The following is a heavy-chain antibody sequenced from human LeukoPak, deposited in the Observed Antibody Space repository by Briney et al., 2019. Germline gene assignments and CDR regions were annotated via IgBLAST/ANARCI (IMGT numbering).Heavy chain of an antibody. Sequence: GESLKISCKASGYSFTNHWIGWVRQMPGKGLEWMGIIYPGDSDTRYSPSFQGQVIISADKSINTAYLQWSSLKASDTAMYYCARLSSPNIAVRPFDYWSQGTLVTVSS. D-gene: IGHD6-6*01. J-gene: IGHJ4*02. CDR2: IYPGDSDT. V-gene: IGHV5-51*01. CDR1: GYSFTNHW. CDR3: ARLSSPNIAVRPFDY.